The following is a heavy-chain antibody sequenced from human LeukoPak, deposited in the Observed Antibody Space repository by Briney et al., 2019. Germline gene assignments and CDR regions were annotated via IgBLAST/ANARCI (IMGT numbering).Heavy chain of an antibody. CDR2: ISDDGRNT. D-gene: IGHD2-15*01. V-gene: IGHV3-30*18. CDR3: AKAGSLCAGGTCYPLDY. Sequence: PGRSLRLSCAASGXIFSSYGMHWVRQAPGKGLEWVAFISDDGRNTYYADSVKGRFAISRDNSKNTLFLQVNGLKSEDTAVYYCAKAGSLCAGGTCYPLDYWGRGTLVTVSS. J-gene: IGHJ4*02. CDR1: GXIFSSYG.